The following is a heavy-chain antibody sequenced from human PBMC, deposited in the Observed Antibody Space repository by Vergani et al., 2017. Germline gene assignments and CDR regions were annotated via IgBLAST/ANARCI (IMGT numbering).Heavy chain of an antibody. Sequence: QVQLQESGPGLVKPSGTLSLTCAVSGGSISISNWWSWVLQPPGKGLKWIGEIYHCGSTNDNPSLKSRVSISVDKSKNQFSLKLSYVTAADTAVYYCARVLSPHEYDSSGYKDYWGQGTLVTVSS. CDR1: GGSISISNW. D-gene: IGHD3-22*01. CDR3: ARVLSPHEYDSSGYKDY. V-gene: IGHV4-4*02. J-gene: IGHJ4*02. CDR2: IYHCGST.